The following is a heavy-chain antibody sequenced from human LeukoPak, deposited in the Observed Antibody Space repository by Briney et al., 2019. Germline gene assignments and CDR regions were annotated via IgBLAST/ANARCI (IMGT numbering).Heavy chain of an antibody. CDR1: GFTFSSYA. CDR3: AIRSGSGWCGDAFDI. D-gene: IGHD6-19*01. Sequence: GGSLRLSCAASGFTFSSYAMNWVRQAPGKGLEWVSYISSSSSTIYYADSVKGRFTISRDNAKNSLYLQMNSLRDEDTAVYYCAIRSGSGWCGDAFDIWGQGTMVTVSS. J-gene: IGHJ3*02. CDR2: ISSSSSTI. V-gene: IGHV3-48*02.